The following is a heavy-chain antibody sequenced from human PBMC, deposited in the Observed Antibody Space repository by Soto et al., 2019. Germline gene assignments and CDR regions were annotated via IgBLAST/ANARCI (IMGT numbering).Heavy chain of an antibody. Sequence: SVKVSCKASGGTFSNYAITWVRQAPGQGLEWLGRIIPIFGTANYAQKLQGRVTITADESTTTAYMELSSLRSEDTAVYFCARDPTSESVPGYFDYWGRGTLVTVSS. CDR3: ARDPTSESVPGYFDY. V-gene: IGHV1-69*13. CDR1: GGTFSNYA. J-gene: IGHJ4*02. CDR2: IIPIFGTA.